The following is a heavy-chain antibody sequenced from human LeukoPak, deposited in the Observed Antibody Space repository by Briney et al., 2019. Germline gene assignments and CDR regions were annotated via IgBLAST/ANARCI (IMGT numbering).Heavy chain of an antibody. V-gene: IGHV3-21*01. Sequence: GGSLRLSCAASGFTFSSYSMNWVRQAPGKGLESVSSISSSSSYIYYADSVKGRFTISRDNAKNSLYLQMNSLRAEDTAVYYCARDDYDSSGYFILGFDYWGQGTLVTVSS. J-gene: IGHJ4*02. CDR3: ARDDYDSSGYFILGFDY. CDR2: ISSSSSYI. CDR1: GFTFSSYS. D-gene: IGHD3-22*01.